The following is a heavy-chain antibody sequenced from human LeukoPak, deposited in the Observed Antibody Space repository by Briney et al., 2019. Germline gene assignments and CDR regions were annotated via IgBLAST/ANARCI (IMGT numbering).Heavy chain of an antibody. CDR1: GYSFTAYS. J-gene: IGHJ4*02. V-gene: IGHV1-2*02. CDR2: INPKNGDP. CDR3: ARVTQTYSGYDFGDY. D-gene: IGHD5-12*01. Sequence: ASVKVSCKASGYSFTAYSIHGVRQTPGQGLEWMGWINPKNGDPNYAQNFQGRVTVTRDTSITTVYMELSRLTSDDTAIYYCARVTQTYSGYDFGDYWGQGTLVTVSS.